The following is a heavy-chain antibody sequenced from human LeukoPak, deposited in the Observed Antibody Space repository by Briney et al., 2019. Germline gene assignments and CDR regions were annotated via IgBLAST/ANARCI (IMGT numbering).Heavy chain of an antibody. D-gene: IGHD4-17*01. CDR2: IYPGDSDT. V-gene: IGHV5-51*01. CDR1: GYSFTSYW. J-gene: IGHJ3*02. Sequence: GESLKISCKGFGYSFTSYWIGWVRQMPGKGLEWMGIIYPGDSDTRYSPSFQGQVTISADKSISTAYLQWSSLKASDTAMYYCARQRNDYGDYLPANQEREDPYDAFDIWGQGTMVTVSS. CDR3: ARQRNDYGDYLPANQEREDPYDAFDI.